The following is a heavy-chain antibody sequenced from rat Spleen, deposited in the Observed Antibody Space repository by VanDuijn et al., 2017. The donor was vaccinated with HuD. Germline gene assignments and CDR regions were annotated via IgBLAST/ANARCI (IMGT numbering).Heavy chain of an antibody. V-gene: IGHV3-1*01. D-gene: IGHD1-10*01. Sequence: EVQLQESGPGLVKPSQSLSLTCSVTDYSITNNYWDRIRKFPGNKMEWIGHISYSGSTSYNPSLKRRISITRDTSKNQFFLQLNSVTTEDTATYYCARRRGQVYNNYFDYWGQGVMVTVSS. CDR3: ARRRGQVYNNYFDY. CDR1: DYSITNNY. J-gene: IGHJ2*01. CDR2: ISYSGST.